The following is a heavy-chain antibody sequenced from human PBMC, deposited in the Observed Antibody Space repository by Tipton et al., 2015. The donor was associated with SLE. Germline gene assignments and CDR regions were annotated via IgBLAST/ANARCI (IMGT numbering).Heavy chain of an antibody. D-gene: IGHD3-16*01. CDR2: ISHRGNT. Sequence: TLSLTCAVSGGSIGSGGYYWNWIRQHPGKGLEWIGYISHRGNTYYSPSLKSRVTISVDTSKNVFSLKVSSVTAADTAVYYCARHDYTDLESPETSFIDYWGQGALVTVSS. V-gene: IGHV4-31*11. CDR3: ARHDYTDLESPETSFIDY. J-gene: IGHJ4*02. CDR1: GGSIGSGGYY.